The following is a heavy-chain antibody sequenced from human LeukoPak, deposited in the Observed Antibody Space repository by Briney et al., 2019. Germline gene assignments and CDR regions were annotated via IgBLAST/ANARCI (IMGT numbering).Heavy chain of an antibody. Sequence: PSETLSLTCAVYGGSFSGYYWSWIRQPPGKGLEWIGEINHSGSTNYNPSLKSRVTISVDTSKNQFSLKLSSVTAADTAVYYCARSRWLQNDPFDYWGQGTLVTVSS. V-gene: IGHV4-34*01. CDR2: INHSGST. D-gene: IGHD5-24*01. CDR3: ARSRWLQNDPFDY. J-gene: IGHJ4*02. CDR1: GGSFSGYY.